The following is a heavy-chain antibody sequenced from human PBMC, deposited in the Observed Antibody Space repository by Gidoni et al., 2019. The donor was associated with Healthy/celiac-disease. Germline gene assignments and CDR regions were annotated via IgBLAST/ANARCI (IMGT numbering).Heavy chain of an antibody. CDR3: ARILWIQLWSVGWYFDL. CDR2: FFSNDAK. V-gene: IGHV2-26*01. J-gene: IGHJ2*01. Sequence: QVTSKESGPVLVTPTETLPLTCTVTGVSLSNASMGLRWIRQPPGKALEWLSHFFSNDAKSYSTSLKSRLTISKDTSKSQVVLTMTNMDPVDTATYYCARILWIQLWSVGWYFDLWGRGTLVTVSS. D-gene: IGHD5-18*01. CDR1: GVSLSNASMG.